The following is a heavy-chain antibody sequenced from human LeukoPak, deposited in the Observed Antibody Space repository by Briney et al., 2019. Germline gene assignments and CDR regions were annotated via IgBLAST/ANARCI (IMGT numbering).Heavy chain of an antibody. V-gene: IGHV3-49*04. Sequence: GGSLRLSCTASGFTFGDYAMSWVRQAPGKGLEWVGFIRSKAYGGTTEYAASVKGRFTISRDDSKSIGYLQMNSLKTEDTAVYYCTRAEGTYYDFWSGYPINPWGQGTLVTVSS. J-gene: IGHJ5*02. D-gene: IGHD3-3*01. CDR3: TRAEGTYYDFWSGYPINP. CDR2: IRSKAYGGTT. CDR1: GFTFGDYA.